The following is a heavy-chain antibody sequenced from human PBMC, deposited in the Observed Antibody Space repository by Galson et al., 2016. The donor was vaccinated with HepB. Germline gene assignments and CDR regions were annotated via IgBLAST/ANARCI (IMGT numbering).Heavy chain of an antibody. Sequence: SLRLSCAASGFTFSSYEMNWVRQAPGKGLEWISYISPSGTTTSYADSVKGRFTISRVNAKNSLYLQMNSLRAEDTALYYCARDFEGYFDLWGRGTLVTVSA. CDR2: ISPSGTTT. J-gene: IGHJ2*01. CDR3: ARDFEGYFDL. CDR1: GFTFSSYE. V-gene: IGHV3-48*03.